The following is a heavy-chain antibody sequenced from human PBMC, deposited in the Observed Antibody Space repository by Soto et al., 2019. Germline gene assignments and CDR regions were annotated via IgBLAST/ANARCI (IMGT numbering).Heavy chain of an antibody. D-gene: IGHD6-19*01. CDR1: GGSISSSNW. V-gene: IGHV4-4*02. J-gene: IGHJ6*02. Sequence: SVTLSLTCAVSGGSISSSNWWSWVRQPPGKGLEWIGEIYHSGSTNYNPSLKSRVTISVDKSKNQFSLKLSSVTAADTAVYYCARGPVGEQWLVQAYYGMDVWGQGTTVTVS. CDR3: ARGPVGEQWLVQAYYGMDV. CDR2: IYHSGST.